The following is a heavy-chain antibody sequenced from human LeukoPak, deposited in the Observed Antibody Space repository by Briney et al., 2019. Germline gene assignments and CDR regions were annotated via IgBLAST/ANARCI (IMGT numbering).Heavy chain of an antibody. Sequence: PSETLSLTCTVSGYSISSGYYWGWIRPPPGKGLEWIGSIYHSGSTDYNPSLKSRVTISVDTSKNQFSLKLSSVTAADTAVYYCATSSGNYYYWGQGTLVTVSS. CDR2: IYHSGST. J-gene: IGHJ4*02. D-gene: IGHD1-26*01. CDR1: GYSISSGYY. V-gene: IGHV4-38-2*02. CDR3: ATSSGNYYY.